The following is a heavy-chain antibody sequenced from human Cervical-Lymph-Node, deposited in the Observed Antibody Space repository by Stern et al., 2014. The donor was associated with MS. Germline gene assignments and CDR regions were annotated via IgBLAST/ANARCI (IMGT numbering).Heavy chain of an antibody. V-gene: IGHV2-5*02. D-gene: IGHD3-10*01. CDR2: IFGDEDN. J-gene: IGHJ4*02. Sequence: QVTLKESGPTLVKPTQTLTLTCTFSGFSLSTSAVGVGWIRQPPGKALEWLARIFGDEDNRYKPTLKNRLIITKDTSKSQVVHTMTNMDPVDTATFYCAPTPPGVSTHYFDYWGQGTLVTVSS. CDR1: GFSLSTSAVG. CDR3: APTPPGVSTHYFDY.